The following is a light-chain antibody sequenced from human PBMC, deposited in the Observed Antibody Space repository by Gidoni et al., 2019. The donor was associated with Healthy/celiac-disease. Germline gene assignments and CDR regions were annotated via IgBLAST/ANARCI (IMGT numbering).Light chain of an antibody. Sequence: EIVLTQSPGTLSLSPGERATLSCRASQSVSSSYLAWYQQKPGQAPRLLMYGASSRATGIPDRFSGSGSGTDFTLTISRLEPEDFAVYYCQQYGSSPRTFXQXTKLEIK. J-gene: IGKJ2*01. V-gene: IGKV3-20*01. CDR2: GAS. CDR3: QQYGSSPRT. CDR1: QSVSSSY.